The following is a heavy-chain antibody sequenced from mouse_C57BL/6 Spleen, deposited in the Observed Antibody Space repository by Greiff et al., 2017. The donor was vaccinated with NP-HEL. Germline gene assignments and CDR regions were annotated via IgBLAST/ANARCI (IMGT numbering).Heavy chain of an antibody. V-gene: IGHV1-5*01. J-gene: IGHJ1*03. CDR3: TRWIYDGYYVYFDV. D-gene: IGHD2-3*01. Sequence: EVQLQHTLTFLSIPFSSLKISCKTSGYTFTSYWMHWVKQRPGQGLEWIGAIYPGNSDTSYNQKFKGKAKLTAVTSASTAYMELSSLTNEDSAVYYCTRWIYDGYYVYFDVWGTGTTVTVSS. CDR2: IYPGNSDT. CDR1: GYTFTSYW.